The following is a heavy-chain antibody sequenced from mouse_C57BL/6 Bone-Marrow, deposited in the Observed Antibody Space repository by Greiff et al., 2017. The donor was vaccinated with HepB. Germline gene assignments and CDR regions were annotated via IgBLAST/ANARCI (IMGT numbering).Heavy chain of an antibody. V-gene: IGHV1-82*01. CDR1: GYAFSSSW. J-gene: IGHJ4*01. CDR2: IYPGDGDT. Sequence: QVQLQQSGPELVKPGASVKISCKASGYAFSSSWMNWVKQRPGKGLEWIGRIYPGDGDTNYNGKFKGKATLTADKSSSTAYMQLSSLTSEDSAVYFCARSEGYSHDYAMDYWGQGTSVTVSS. D-gene: IGHD2-3*01. CDR3: ARSEGYSHDYAMDY.